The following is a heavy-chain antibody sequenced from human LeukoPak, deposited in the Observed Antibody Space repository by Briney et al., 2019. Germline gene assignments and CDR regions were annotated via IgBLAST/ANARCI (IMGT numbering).Heavy chain of an antibody. CDR3: ARQQRIRHCSEGVCTEGYYFDY. CDR2: LSRGGSTT. D-gene: IGHD2-15*01. V-gene: IGHV3-23*01. CDR1: GFAFNMFA. J-gene: IGHJ4*02. Sequence: GGSLRLSCAGTGFAFNMFAIEWVRQAPGKGLEWVSGLSRGGSTTNYADSVKGRFTISRDKSQNSVFLQLNSLRPEDTAVYYCARQQRIRHCSEGVCTEGYYFDYWGQGTLVTVSS.